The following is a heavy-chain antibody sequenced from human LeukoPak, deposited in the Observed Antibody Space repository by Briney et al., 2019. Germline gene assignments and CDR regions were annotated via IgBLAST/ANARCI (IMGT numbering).Heavy chain of an antibody. Sequence: SETLSLTCAVYGGSCDDYYYSWIRQPPGRGLEWIGEIHPSGIFYYNSSLVSRVTISIDTSKTQFSLRLTSVTAADTAFYYCARGRDRSKTGDLWGQGSLVTLSS. D-gene: IGHD5-24*01. CDR1: GGSCDDYY. CDR2: IHPSGIF. CDR3: ARGRDRSKTGDL. J-gene: IGHJ5*02. V-gene: IGHV4-34*01.